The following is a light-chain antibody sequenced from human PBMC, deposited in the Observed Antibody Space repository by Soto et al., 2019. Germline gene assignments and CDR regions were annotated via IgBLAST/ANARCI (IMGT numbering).Light chain of an antibody. CDR3: QESGSSPVT. V-gene: IGKV3-20*01. Sequence: EIVLTQSPGSLSLSPGERATLSCRASQSVTTNDLAWYQQKPGQAPMLLIYGASSGATSIPDRFSGSGSGTDFTLTISRLEPEDFAVSCCQESGSSPVTFGQGTRLDIK. CDR1: QSVTTND. J-gene: IGKJ5*01. CDR2: GAS.